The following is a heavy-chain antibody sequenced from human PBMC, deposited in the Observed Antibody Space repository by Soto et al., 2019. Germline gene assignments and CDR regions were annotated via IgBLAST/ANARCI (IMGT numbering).Heavy chain of an antibody. J-gene: IGHJ5*02. CDR3: ARSPRLGQNWFDP. D-gene: IGHD1-26*01. CDR1: GFTFSSYW. CDR2: IKTDGSST. V-gene: IGHV3-74*01. Sequence: EVQLLESGGGLVQPGGSLRLSCAASGFTFSSYWMHWVRQAPGKGLVWVSRIKTDGSSTNYADSVKGRFTISRDNAKNTLYLQMNSLRAEDTAVYYCARSPRLGQNWFDPWGQGTLVTVSS.